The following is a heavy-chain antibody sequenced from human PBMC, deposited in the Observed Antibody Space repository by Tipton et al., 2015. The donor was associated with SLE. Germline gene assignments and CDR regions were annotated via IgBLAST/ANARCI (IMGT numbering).Heavy chain of an antibody. CDR1: GYTFTNYY. D-gene: IGHD6-13*01. CDR3: ARPNHYTSNWYFDY. Sequence: QLVQSGAEVKKPGASVRVSCMASGYTFTNYYMHWVRQAPGQGLEWMGMINPTAGRTSYAQKFQGRVTMTRDTSTSTVYMELSSLKSEDTAVYYCARPNHYTSNWYFDYWGLGTLVTVSS. CDR2: INPTAGRT. V-gene: IGHV1-46*01. J-gene: IGHJ4*02.